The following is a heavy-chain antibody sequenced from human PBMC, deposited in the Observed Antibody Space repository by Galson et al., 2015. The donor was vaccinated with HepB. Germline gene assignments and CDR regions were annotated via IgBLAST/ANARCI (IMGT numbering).Heavy chain of an antibody. J-gene: IGHJ4*02. CDR3: VRGFYYSFDS. CDR2: VKPDGSEQ. V-gene: IGHV3-7*03. Sequence: SLRLSCAASGFTFSSYWMTWIRQAPGKGLEWVANVKPDGSEQYYEDSVKGRFTISRDNSKNSLFLQLNSLRGEDTAVYFRVRGFYYSFDSWGQGTLVTVSS. CDR1: GFTFSSYW. D-gene: IGHD1-26*01.